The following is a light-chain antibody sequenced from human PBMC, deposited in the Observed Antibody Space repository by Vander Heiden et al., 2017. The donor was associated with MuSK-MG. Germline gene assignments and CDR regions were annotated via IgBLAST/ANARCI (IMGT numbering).Light chain of an antibody. CDR1: RLRRSY. CDR3: NSRDTSTNRLL. Sequence: SSALTQDPAVSVALGQTVSITCPGCRLRRSYASWYQQKPGQAPILVMYGKNNRPAGIPDRFSGSSSGNTASLTITGAQAEDEADYYCNSRDTSTNRLLFGGGTKLTVL. CDR2: GKN. J-gene: IGLJ2*01. V-gene: IGLV3-19*01.